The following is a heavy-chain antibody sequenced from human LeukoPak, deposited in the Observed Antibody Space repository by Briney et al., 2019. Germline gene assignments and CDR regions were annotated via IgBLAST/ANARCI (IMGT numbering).Heavy chain of an antibody. V-gene: IGHV3-30*03. D-gene: IGHD6-19*01. CDR3: ARGPVAGARGGFDY. J-gene: IGHJ4*02. CDR1: GFSFGSYG. CDR2: ISFDGGTK. Sequence: GRSLRFSCAASGFSFGSYGIHWVRQAPGKGLEWVTVISFDGGTKYYADSVKGRFTISRDNSKNTLYLEMNSLRAEDTAVYYCARGPVAGARGGFDYWGQGTLVTVSS.